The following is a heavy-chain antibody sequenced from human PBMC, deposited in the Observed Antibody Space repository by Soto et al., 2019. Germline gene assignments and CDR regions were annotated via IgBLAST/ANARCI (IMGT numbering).Heavy chain of an antibody. V-gene: IGHV3-48*02. J-gene: IGHJ4*02. Sequence: EVQLVESGGGLVQPGGSLRLSCAASGFTFSSYSMNWVRQAPGKGLEWVSYISSSSSTIYYADSVKGRFTISRDNAKNSQYLQMNSLRDEDTAVYYCARTPTAIDYWGQGTLVTVSS. CDR2: ISSSSSTI. CDR3: ARTPTAIDY. CDR1: GFTFSSYS.